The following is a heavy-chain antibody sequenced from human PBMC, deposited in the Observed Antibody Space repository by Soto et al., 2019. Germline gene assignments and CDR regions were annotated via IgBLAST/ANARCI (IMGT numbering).Heavy chain of an antibody. CDR2: INHSGST. J-gene: IGHJ6*04. CDR1: GGSFSGYY. CDR3: LRGASGYDLSVYYYYVMDV. V-gene: IGHV4-34*01. Sequence: QVQLQQWGAGLLKPSETLSLTCAVYGGSFSGYYWSWIRQPPGKGLEWIGEINHSGSTNYNPSLKSRVPIAVYTSKNQFSVKLSAVTAADTAVYYCLRGASGYDLSVYYYYVMDVWGKWTPVTVSS. D-gene: IGHD5-12*01.